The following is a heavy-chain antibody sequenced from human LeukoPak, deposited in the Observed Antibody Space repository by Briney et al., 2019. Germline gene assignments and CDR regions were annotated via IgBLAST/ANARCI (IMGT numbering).Heavy chain of an antibody. CDR1: GGSVSSYY. CDR2: IYYSGST. Sequence: SKALSLTCTVSGGSVSSYYWSWIRQPPGKGLEWIGYIYYSGSTNYNPSLKSRVTISVDTSKNQFSLKLSSVAAADTAVYHCARDNWNYGSSMDVWGQGTTVTVSS. D-gene: IGHD1-7*01. CDR3: ARDNWNYGSSMDV. J-gene: IGHJ6*02. V-gene: IGHV4-59*02.